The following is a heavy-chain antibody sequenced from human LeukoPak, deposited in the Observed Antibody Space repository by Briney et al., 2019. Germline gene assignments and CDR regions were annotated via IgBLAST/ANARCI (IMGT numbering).Heavy chain of an antibody. D-gene: IGHD7-27*01. J-gene: IGHJ3*02. Sequence: PGGSLRLSCAASGFTFSTYAMHWVRQAPGKGLVWVAFISYDGTNKYCADSVKGRFTISRDNSKNTLYLQMNSLRAEDTALYYCAREILTGYAFDIWGQGTMVTVSS. CDR3: AREILTGYAFDI. V-gene: IGHV3-30-3*01. CDR1: GFTFSTYA. CDR2: ISYDGTNK.